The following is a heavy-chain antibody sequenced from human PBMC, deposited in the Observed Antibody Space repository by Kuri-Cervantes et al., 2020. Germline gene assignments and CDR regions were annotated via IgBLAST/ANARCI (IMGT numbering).Heavy chain of an antibody. CDR2: IYHSGST. J-gene: IGHJ6*02. V-gene: IGHV4-30-2*01. Sequence: SETLSLTCAVSSGSISSGGYSWSWIRQPPGKGLEWIGYIYHSGSTYYNPSLKSRVTISVDRSKNQFSLKLSYVTAADTAVYYCARGYYDILTGTYGMDVWGQGTTVTVSS. CDR3: ARGYYDILTGTYGMDV. D-gene: IGHD3-9*01. CDR1: SGSISSGGYS.